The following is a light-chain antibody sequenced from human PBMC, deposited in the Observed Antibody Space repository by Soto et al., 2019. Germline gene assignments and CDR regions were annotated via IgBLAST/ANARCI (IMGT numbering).Light chain of an antibody. J-gene: IGKJ5*01. Sequence: EIVLTQSPATLSVSPWERATLSCRASQSLNSNLVWYQQKPGQAPRLLIYADSNRATGIPARFSGSGSGTDFTLTISSLEPADFSVYYCQQRYNWPITFGQGTRLEIK. CDR3: QQRYNWPIT. V-gene: IGKV3-11*01. CDR1: QSLNSN. CDR2: ADS.